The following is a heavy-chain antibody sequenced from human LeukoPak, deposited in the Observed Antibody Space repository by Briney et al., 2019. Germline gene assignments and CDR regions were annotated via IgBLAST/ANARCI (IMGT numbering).Heavy chain of an antibody. CDR2: MNPNSGNT. Sequence: ASVKVSCKASGYTFTSYDINWVRQATGQGLEWMGWMNPNSGNTGYAQKFQGRVTMTRNTSISTAYMELSSLRSEDTAVYYCARGTFAYCGGDCYTPDYFFDYWGQGTLVTVSS. J-gene: IGHJ4*02. D-gene: IGHD2-21*02. CDR1: GYTFTSYD. V-gene: IGHV1-8*01. CDR3: ARGTFAYCGGDCYTPDYFFDY.